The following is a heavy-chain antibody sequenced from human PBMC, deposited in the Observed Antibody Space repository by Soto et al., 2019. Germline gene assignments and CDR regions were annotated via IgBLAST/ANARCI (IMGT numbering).Heavy chain of an antibody. D-gene: IGHD6-19*01. CDR1: GFTFSSYA. CDR3: ARDLPPYSSGWDYFQH. J-gene: IGHJ1*01. CDR2: ISGSGGST. Sequence: PGGSLRLSCAASGFTFSSYAMSWVRQAPGKGLEWVSAISGSGGSTYYADSVKGRFTISRDNSKNTLYLQMNSLRAEDTAVYYCARDLPPYSSGWDYFQHWGQGTLVTVSS. V-gene: IGHV3-23*01.